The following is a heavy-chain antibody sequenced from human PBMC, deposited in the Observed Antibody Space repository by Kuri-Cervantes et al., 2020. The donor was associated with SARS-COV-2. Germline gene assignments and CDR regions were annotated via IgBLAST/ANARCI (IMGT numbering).Heavy chain of an antibody. J-gene: IGHJ6*03. D-gene: IGHD3-3*01. CDR1: GFPLGEYA. V-gene: IGHV3-49*04. CDR3: ARALADFWSGNEFIDV. Sequence: GSSLRLSCPASGFPLGEYAMSWVRQAPGKGLEWVGFIRSKANGGTTEYAASVKGRFTISRDVSKIIHYLRMNCIRAENTAVYYCARALADFWSGNEFIDVWGKGTPVTVSS. CDR2: IRSKANGGTT.